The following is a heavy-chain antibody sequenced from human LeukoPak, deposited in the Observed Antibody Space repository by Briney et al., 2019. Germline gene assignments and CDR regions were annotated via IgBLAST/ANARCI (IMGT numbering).Heavy chain of an antibody. CDR3: ARADSTMVVWYFDY. J-gene: IGHJ4*02. CDR1: GFTFSNYS. V-gene: IGHV3-48*01. CDR2: IIDSGKTV. D-gene: IGHD4/OR15-4a*01. Sequence: PGGSLRLSCAVSGFTFSNYSMNWVRQTPGKGLEWIAYIIDSGKTVYYADSVKGRFTISRDNAKNSLYLQMNSPRAEDTAVYYCARADSTMVVWYFDYWGQGALVTVSS.